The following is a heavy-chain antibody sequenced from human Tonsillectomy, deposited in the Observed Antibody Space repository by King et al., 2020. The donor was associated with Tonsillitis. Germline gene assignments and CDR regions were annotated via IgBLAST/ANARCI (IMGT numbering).Heavy chain of an antibody. D-gene: IGHD6-6*01. Sequence: QLQESGPGLVKPSATLSLTCAVSGGSIISSNWWSWVRQPPGKGLEWIGEIYHSGSTKYNPSLKSRLTISVDKSKNQFSLKLTSVTAADTAVYYCAKDLVRYRRSSAFDVWGQGTMVTVSS. CDR1: GGSIISSNW. J-gene: IGHJ3*01. V-gene: IGHV4-4*02. CDR3: AKDLVRYRRSSAFDV. CDR2: IYHSGST.